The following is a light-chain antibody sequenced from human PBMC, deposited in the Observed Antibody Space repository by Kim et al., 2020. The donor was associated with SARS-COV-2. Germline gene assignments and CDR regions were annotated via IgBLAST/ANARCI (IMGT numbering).Light chain of an antibody. J-gene: IGLJ2*01. CDR3: NSRDTSHFVI. V-gene: IGLV3-19*01. CDR2: GKN. CDR1: SLRKYY. Sequence: SELTQDPAVSVALGQTVRITCQGDSLRKYYATWYQQKPGQAPVLLISGKNNRPSGIPDRFSGSSSGNTASLTIAGAQAEDEADYYCNSRDTSHFVIFGGGTKLTVL.